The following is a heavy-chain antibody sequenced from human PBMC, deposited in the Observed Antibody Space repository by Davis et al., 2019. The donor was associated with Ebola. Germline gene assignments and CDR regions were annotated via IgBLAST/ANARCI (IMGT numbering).Heavy chain of an antibody. CDR3: AKDAWAVGSGIFDY. D-gene: IGHD1-26*01. J-gene: IGHJ4*02. Sequence: PGGSLRLSCAASGFAFNSYGMHWVRQAPGQGLEWVAAISYDGNSKKYADSVKGRFTISRDNSKNTLYLEMNNLRPGDTAVFYCAKDAWAVGSGIFDYWGQGNLVVVSS. V-gene: IGHV3-30*18. CDR2: ISYDGNSK. CDR1: GFAFNSYG.